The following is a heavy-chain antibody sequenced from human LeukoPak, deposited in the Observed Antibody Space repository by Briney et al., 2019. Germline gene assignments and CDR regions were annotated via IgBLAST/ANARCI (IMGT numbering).Heavy chain of an antibody. D-gene: IGHD2-15*01. CDR3: ARRLGCCSGGSCGTGGWFDP. Sequence: ASVKVSCKASGYTFTDYALHWVRQVPGQRLEWMGWINAGNDNTKYSQNFQGRVTITRDTSASTAYMELSSPRSEDTAVYYCARRLGCCSGGSCGTGGWFDPWGQGTLVTVSS. J-gene: IGHJ5*02. V-gene: IGHV1-3*01. CDR1: GYTFTDYA. CDR2: INAGNDNT.